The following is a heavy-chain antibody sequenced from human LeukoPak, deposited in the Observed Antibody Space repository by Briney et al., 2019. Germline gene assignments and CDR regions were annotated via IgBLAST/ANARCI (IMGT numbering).Heavy chain of an antibody. Sequence: SETLSLTCTVSGGSINTPNYYWGWIRQTPGKGLEWIGNIFYSGGTYYSPSLTSRVTISLDTSKNQFSLKLSSVTAADTAVYYCARRSGSYYRYWGQGTLVTVSS. CDR3: ARRSGSYYRY. D-gene: IGHD1-26*01. V-gene: IGHV4-39*07. CDR2: IFYSGGT. CDR1: GGSINTPNYY. J-gene: IGHJ4*02.